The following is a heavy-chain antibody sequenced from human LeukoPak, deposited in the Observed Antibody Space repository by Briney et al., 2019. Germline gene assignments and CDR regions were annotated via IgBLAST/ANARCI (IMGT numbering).Heavy chain of an antibody. J-gene: IGHJ4*02. V-gene: IGHV1-2*06. Sequence: ASVKVSCKAPGYTFTGYYMHWVRQAPGQGLEWMGRINPNSCGTNYAHKFQGRVTMTRDTSISTAYMELSTLRSDDTAVYYCARANDEDWNYDYWGQGTLVTVSS. CDR2: INPNSCGT. D-gene: IGHD1-7*01. CDR3: ARANDEDWNYDY. CDR1: GYTFTGYY.